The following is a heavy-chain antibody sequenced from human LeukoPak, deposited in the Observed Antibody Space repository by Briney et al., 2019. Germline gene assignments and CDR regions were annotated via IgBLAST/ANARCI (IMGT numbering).Heavy chain of an antibody. CDR2: IIPIFGTA. V-gene: IGHV1-69*13. CDR1: GGTFSSYD. Sequence: ASVKVSCKASGGTFSSYDISWVRQAPGQGLEWMGGIIPIFGTANYAQKFQGRVTITADESTSTAYMELSSLRSEDTAVYYCARGYYDSSGFGRFDYWGQGTLVTVSS. J-gene: IGHJ4*02. CDR3: ARGYYDSSGFGRFDY. D-gene: IGHD3-22*01.